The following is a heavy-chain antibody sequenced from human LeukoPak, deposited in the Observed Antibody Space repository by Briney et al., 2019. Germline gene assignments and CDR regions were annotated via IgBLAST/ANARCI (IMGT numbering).Heavy chain of an antibody. CDR2: INSDGSSI. CDR1: GFTFDDYA. D-gene: IGHD2-2*01. Sequence: GRSLRLSCAASGFTFDDYAMHWVRQAPGKGLVWVSRINSDGSSISYADSVKGRFTISRDNAKNTLYLQMNNLRAEDTAVYYCATGSNCTSTSCPLRYMGVWGKGTTVTVSS. J-gene: IGHJ6*03. V-gene: IGHV3-74*01. CDR3: ATGSNCTSTSCPLRYMGV.